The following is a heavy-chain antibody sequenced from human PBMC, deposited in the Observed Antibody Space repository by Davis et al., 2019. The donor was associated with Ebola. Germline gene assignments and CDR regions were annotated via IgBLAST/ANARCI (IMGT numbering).Heavy chain of an antibody. CDR1: GFTFSSYG. Sequence: PGGSLRLSCAASGFTFSSYGMHWVRQAPGKGLEWVAVISYDGSNKYYADSVKGRFTISRDNSKNTLYLQMNSLRAEDTAVYYCAKEILPGGGWYDYYYGMDVWGQGTTVTVSS. V-gene: IGHV3-30*18. D-gene: IGHD6-19*01. J-gene: IGHJ6*02. CDR3: AKEILPGGGWYDYYYGMDV. CDR2: ISYDGSNK.